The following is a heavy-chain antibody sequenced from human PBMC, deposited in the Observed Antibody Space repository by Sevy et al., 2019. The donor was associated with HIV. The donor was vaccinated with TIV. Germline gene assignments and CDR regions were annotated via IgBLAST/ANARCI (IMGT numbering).Heavy chain of an antibody. CDR3: ARQKNSGFDL. J-gene: IGHJ3*01. CDR2: TWYASKWYN. Sequence: SQTLSLTCAISGDSVSRTDVAWNWIRQSPSRGLEWLGRTWYASKWYNDYAISVKSRLTINPDTTRNQVSLHLSSVTPDDTAVHYCARQKNSGFDLWGQGTVVTVSS. D-gene: IGHD6-19*01. V-gene: IGHV6-1*01. CDR1: GDSVSRTDVA.